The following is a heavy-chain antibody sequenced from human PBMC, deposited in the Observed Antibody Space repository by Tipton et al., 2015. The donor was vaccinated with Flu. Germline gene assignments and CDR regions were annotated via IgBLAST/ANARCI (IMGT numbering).Heavy chain of an antibody. CDR2: IYHSGST. V-gene: IGHV4-38-2*02. CDR3: ASFISEYNWNYGEGLDY. J-gene: IGHJ4*02. D-gene: IGHD1-7*01. CDR1: GYSISSGYY. Sequence: TLSLTCTVSGYSISSGYYWGWIRQPPGKGLEWIGCIYHSGSTYYNPSLKSRVTMSVDTSKNQFSLKLSSVTAADTAVYYCASFISEYNWNYGEGLDYWGQGTLVTVSS.